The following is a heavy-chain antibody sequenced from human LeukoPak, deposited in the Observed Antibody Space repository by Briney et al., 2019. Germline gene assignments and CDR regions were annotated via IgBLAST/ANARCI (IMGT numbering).Heavy chain of an antibody. CDR2: INHSGST. D-gene: IGHD3-22*01. Sequence: SETLSLTCAVYGGSFSGYYWSWIPQPPGKGLEWSGEINHSGSTNYNPSLKSRVTISVDTSKKQFSLKLSSVTAADTAVYYCARSYYYDSSGYSPLGYWGQGTLVTVSS. V-gene: IGHV4-34*01. J-gene: IGHJ4*02. CDR3: ARSYYYDSSGYSPLGY. CDR1: GGSFSGYY.